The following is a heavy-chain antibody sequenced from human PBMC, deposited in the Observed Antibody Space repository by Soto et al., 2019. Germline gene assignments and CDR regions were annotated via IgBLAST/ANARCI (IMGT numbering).Heavy chain of an antibody. V-gene: IGHV3-21*01. D-gene: IGHD2-2*01. Sequence: GGSLRLSCAGSVFAFSTYSINWVRQSPGKGLEWVSSITSSGTKTYYTDSVKGRFTMSRDNANNSVSLQMNSLRAEDTAVYYCARFGCNSINCYQLDFSGQGTMVTVSS. CDR1: VFAFSTYS. CDR2: ITSSGTKT. J-gene: IGHJ4*02. CDR3: ARFGCNSINCYQLDF.